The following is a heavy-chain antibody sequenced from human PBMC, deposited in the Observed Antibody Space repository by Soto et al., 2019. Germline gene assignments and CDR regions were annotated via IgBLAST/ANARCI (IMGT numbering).Heavy chain of an antibody. CDR2: IIPIVHTA. J-gene: IGHJ5*02. CDR3: AMITMTHSLEP. Sequence: QVQLVQSGAEVQKPGSSVKVSCKASGGTFRSNGISWVRQAPGQGLEWLGGIIPIVHTASYAQTFRGRVTITADESTTTAYMELRSLRSEDTAGYYSAMITMTHSLEPWGQGTLVTFSS. V-gene: IGHV1-69*01. CDR1: GGTFRSNG. D-gene: IGHD3-22*01.